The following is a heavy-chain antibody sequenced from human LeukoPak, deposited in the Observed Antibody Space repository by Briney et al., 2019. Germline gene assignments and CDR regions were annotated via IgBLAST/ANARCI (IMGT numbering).Heavy chain of an antibody. CDR1: GFTFSSHT. CDR2: ISSNVNKM. D-gene: IGHD2-2*01. Sequence: GGSLRLSCAASGFTFSSHTMNWVRQAPGKGLEWVSCISSNVNKMYYAESVRGRFTVSRDNAGNSLSLQMDSLRAEDTAVYYCARDSVVPAATLDYWGQGTLVTVSS. V-gene: IGHV3-21*01. CDR3: ARDSVVPAATLDY. J-gene: IGHJ4*02.